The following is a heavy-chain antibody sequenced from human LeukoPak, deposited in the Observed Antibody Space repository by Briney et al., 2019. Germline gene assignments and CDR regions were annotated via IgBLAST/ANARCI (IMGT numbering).Heavy chain of an antibody. Sequence: ASLKVSCKASGYTFTGYYIHWVRQAPGQGLEWMGWISVHNGNTNYAQKFQGRVTMTTDTSTTTAYMELRSLKSDDTAVYYCASYGNAWSLDHWGQGTLVTVSS. D-gene: IGHD6-19*01. CDR1: GYTFTGYY. V-gene: IGHV1-18*04. J-gene: IGHJ4*02. CDR2: ISVHNGNT. CDR3: ASYGNAWSLDH.